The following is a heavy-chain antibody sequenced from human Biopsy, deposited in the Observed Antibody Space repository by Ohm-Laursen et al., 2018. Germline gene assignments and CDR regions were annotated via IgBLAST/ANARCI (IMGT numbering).Heavy chain of an antibody. D-gene: IGHD3-9*01. Sequence: SSVKVSCKASGYTFTKYYINWVRQAPGQGLEWMGIINPTGGTTSYAEKFQGRVTLTRDTSTGTVYLELNSLIYEDTALYYCARDETGSSVFGPYYYGMDVWGQGTTVTVSS. CDR1: GYTFTKYY. CDR2: INPTGGTT. CDR3: ARDETGSSVFGPYYYGMDV. J-gene: IGHJ6*02. V-gene: IGHV1-46*01.